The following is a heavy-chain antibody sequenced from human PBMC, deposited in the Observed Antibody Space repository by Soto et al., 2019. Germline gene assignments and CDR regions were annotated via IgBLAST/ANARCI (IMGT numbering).Heavy chain of an antibody. CDR3: ARDGLAAIFTN. D-gene: IGHD2-2*02. CDR1: GGSISSSSYY. J-gene: IGHJ4*02. Sequence: SETLSLTCTVSGGSISSSSYYWGWIRQPPGKGLEWIGSIYYSGSTYYNPSLKSRVTISVDTSKNQFSLKLSSVTAADTAVYYCARDGLAAIFTNWGQGTLVTVSS. V-gene: IGHV4-39*07. CDR2: IYYSGST.